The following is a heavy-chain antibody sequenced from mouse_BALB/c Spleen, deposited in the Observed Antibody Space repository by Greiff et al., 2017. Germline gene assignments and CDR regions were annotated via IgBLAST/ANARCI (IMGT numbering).Heavy chain of an antibody. Sequence: EVKLVESGGGLVQPGGSLKLSCAASGFTFSSYTMSWVRQTPEKRLEWVAYISNGGGSTYYPDTVKGRFTISRDNAKNTLYLQMSSLKSEDTAMYYCARHLAYYGNTGFAYWGQGTLVTVSA. D-gene: IGHD2-10*01. CDR1: GFTFSSYT. V-gene: IGHV5-12-2*01. CDR2: ISNGGGST. J-gene: IGHJ3*01. CDR3: ARHLAYYGNTGFAY.